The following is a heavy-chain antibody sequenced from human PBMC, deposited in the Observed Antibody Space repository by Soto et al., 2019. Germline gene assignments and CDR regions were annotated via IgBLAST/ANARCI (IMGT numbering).Heavy chain of an antibody. D-gene: IGHD3-3*01. Sequence: RLSCAASGFTFSSYAMSWVRQAPGKGLEWVSAISGSGGSTYYADSVKGRFTISRDNAKNSLYLQMNSLRAEDTAVYYCARDPGEYDFWSGYLGGYMDVWGKGTTVTVSS. J-gene: IGHJ6*03. CDR3: ARDPGEYDFWSGYLGGYMDV. CDR2: ISGSGGST. CDR1: GFTFSSYA. V-gene: IGHV3-23*01.